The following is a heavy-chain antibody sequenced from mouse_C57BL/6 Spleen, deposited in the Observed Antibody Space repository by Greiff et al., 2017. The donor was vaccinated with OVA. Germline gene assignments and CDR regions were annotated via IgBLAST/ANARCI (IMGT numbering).Heavy chain of an antibody. D-gene: IGHD2-2*01. CDR3: ARGTYGYDAWFAY. CDR2: LYPSDSET. Sequence: QVQLQQPGAELVRPGSSVKLSCKASGYTFTSYWMDWVKQRPGQGLEWIGNLYPSDSETHYNQKFKDKATLTVDKSSSTAYMQLSSLTSEDSAVYYCARGTYGYDAWFAYWGQGTLVTVSA. V-gene: IGHV1-61*01. CDR1: GYTFTSYW. J-gene: IGHJ3*01.